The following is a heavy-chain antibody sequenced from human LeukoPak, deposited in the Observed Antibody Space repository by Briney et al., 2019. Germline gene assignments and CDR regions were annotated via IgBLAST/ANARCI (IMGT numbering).Heavy chain of an antibody. Sequence: PWGSLRLSCAASGLTFSRYAMSGGRQAPGEGLEWVSAISGSGGSTYYAASVKGRFTISRDNSKNTLYLQMNSLRAEDTAVYYCAKELGNRGGYFNYWGQGTLVTVSS. CDR1: GLTFSRYA. CDR3: AKELGNRGGYFNY. D-gene: IGHD7-27*01. J-gene: IGHJ4*02. V-gene: IGHV3-23*01. CDR2: ISGSGGST.